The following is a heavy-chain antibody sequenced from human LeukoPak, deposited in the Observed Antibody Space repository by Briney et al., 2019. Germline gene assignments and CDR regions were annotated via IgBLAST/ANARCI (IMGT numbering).Heavy chain of an antibody. D-gene: IGHD2-2*01. CDR2: IYYSGST. V-gene: IGHV4-30-4*08. J-gene: IGHJ4*02. CDR3: ARGAVPAAFDY. Sequence: PSETLSLTCTVSGGSISSGDYYWSWIRQPPGKGLEWIGYIYYSGSTYYNPSLKSRVTIPVDTSKNQFSLKLSSVTAADTAVYYCARGAVPAAFDYWGQGTLVTVSS. CDR1: GGSISSGDYY.